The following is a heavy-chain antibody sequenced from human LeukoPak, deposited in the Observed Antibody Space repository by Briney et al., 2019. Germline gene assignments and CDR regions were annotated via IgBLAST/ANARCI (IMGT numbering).Heavy chain of an antibody. CDR3: ATSESQTKFDF. CDR2: IFPGDSET. V-gene: IGHV5-51*01. CDR1: GYRFNTYW. D-gene: IGHD1/OR15-1a*01. Sequence: GESLKISCKGSGYRFNTYWIGWVRQMPGKGREWMGIIFPGDSETIYSPSFQGQVTISADKSLSTAYLQWSSLKASDSAMYYCATSESQTKFDFWGQGTLVTASS. J-gene: IGHJ4*02.